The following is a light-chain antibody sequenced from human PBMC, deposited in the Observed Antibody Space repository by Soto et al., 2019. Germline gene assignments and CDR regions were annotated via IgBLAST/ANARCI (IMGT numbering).Light chain of an antibody. CDR1: QVISSW. CDR3: HQASSFPLS. Sequence: DIQMTPSPSSVSAYVGDTVTVSCRASQVISSWLAWYQQKPGRAPNLLIYKASTLQTGVPSRFSGSGSGTDFTLTITNLQPEDFATYYCHQASSFPLSFGGGTKVEIK. CDR2: KAS. J-gene: IGKJ4*01. V-gene: IGKV1-12*01.